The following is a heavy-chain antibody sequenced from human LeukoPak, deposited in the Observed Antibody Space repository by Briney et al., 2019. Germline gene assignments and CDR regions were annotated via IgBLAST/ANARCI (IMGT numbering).Heavy chain of an antibody. J-gene: IGHJ3*02. V-gene: IGHV3-30*09. D-gene: IGHD3-22*01. CDR3: AKGTHYYDSSGYWGAFDI. Sequence: GGSLRLSCEVSGFTFRSYAMHWVRQGPGKGLEWVVVISYDGGNKYYADSVKGRFAISRDNSKNTLYLQMNSLRAEDTAVYYCAKGTHYYDSSGYWGAFDIWGQGTMVTVSS. CDR1: GFTFRSYA. CDR2: ISYDGGNK.